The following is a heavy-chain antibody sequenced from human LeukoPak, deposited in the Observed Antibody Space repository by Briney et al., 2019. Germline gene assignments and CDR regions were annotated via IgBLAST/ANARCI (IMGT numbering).Heavy chain of an antibody. Sequence: SETLSLTCAVYGGSFSGYYWSWIRQPPGKGLEWIGEINHSGSTNYNPSLKSRVTISVDTSKNQFSLKLSSVTAADTAVYCCARAVPRGVPRTWGQGTLVTVSS. CDR3: ARAVPRGVPRT. CDR2: INHSGST. CDR1: GGSFSGYY. V-gene: IGHV4-34*01. D-gene: IGHD3-10*01. J-gene: IGHJ5*02.